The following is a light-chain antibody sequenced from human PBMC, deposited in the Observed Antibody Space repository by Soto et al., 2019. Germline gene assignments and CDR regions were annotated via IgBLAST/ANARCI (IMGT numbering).Light chain of an antibody. V-gene: IGKV4-1*01. J-gene: IGKJ3*01. Sequence: DIVMTQSPDSLTVSLGERATINCKSSQSVLYSSNNKNYLAWYQQKPGQPPKLLIYWASTRESGVPDRFSGSGSGTDFTLTISNLQAEDVAVYYCQQFYSDPFTFGPGTTVDIK. CDR2: WAS. CDR3: QQFYSDPFT. CDR1: QSVLYSSNNKNY.